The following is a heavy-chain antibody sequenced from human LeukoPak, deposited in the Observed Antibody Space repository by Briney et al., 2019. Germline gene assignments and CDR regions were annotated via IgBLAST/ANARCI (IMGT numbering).Heavy chain of an antibody. CDR1: GFTFSSYS. CDR2: ISSSSSYI. CDR3: ARSRSGWYPAFDI. J-gene: IGHJ3*02. D-gene: IGHD6-19*01. Sequence: GGSLRLSCAASGFTFSSYSMNWVRQAPGKGLEWVSSISSSSSYIYYADSVKGRFTISRDNAKNSLYLQMNSLRAEDTAVYYCARSRSGWYPAFDIWGQGTMVTVSS. V-gene: IGHV3-21*01.